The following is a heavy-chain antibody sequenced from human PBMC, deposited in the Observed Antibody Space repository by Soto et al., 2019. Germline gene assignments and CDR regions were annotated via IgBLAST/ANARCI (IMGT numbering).Heavy chain of an antibody. J-gene: IGHJ4*02. D-gene: IGHD3-22*01. CDR2: ISSDGKSE. CDR3: AKTITTYSGDSRGRGALVDY. V-gene: IGHV3-30*18. CDR1: GFTYSTYG. Sequence: GGSLRLSCAASGFTYSTYGMHWVRQPPGKGLEWVAVISSDGKSEHYADPVKGRFSISRDNSKNTLSLQMNSLRVEDTAVYYCAKTITTYSGDSRGRGALVDYWGQGTLVTVSS.